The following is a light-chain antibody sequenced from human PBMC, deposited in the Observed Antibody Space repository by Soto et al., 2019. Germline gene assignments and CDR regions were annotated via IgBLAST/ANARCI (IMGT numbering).Light chain of an antibody. CDR2: AAS. CDR3: QQSFTRPYT. V-gene: IGKV1-39*01. J-gene: IGKJ2*01. Sequence: DIQMTQSPSSLSASVGDRVTITCRASQTVRSNLNWYQQKPGKVPELLIYAASTLQTGVPSRFRGSGSGTDFTLTVSSLQPDDFATYHCQQSFTRPYTFGQGTKLEIE. CDR1: QTVRSN.